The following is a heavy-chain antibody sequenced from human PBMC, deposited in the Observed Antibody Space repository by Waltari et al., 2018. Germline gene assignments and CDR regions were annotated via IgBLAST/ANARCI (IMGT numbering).Heavy chain of an antibody. CDR1: PDSISTPGDF. CDR2: LFSTGTS. Sequence: QPQLQESGPGLLRPSETLSVTCTVSPDSISTPGDFWGWLRQPPVKGLEWVGSLFSTGTSFINPSLKSQVTMSMDTSKIAFSLKGLSVTATDTAVYYCARQIGSRRGGWYFDFWGRGTLVTVSS. V-gene: IGHV4-39*01. J-gene: IGHJ2*01. D-gene: IGHD2-15*01. CDR3: ARQIGSRRGGWYFDF.